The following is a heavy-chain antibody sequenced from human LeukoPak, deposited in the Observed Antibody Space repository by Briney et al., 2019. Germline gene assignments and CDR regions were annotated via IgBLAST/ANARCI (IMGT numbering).Heavy chain of an antibody. D-gene: IGHD2-2*01. J-gene: IGHJ4*02. Sequence: ASVKVSCTASGYTFTSYGISWVRQAPGQGLEWMGWISAYNGNTNYAQKLQGRVTMTTDTSTSTAYMELRSLRSDDTAVYYCARDIDCSSTSCYEFDYWGQGTLVTVSS. V-gene: IGHV1-18*01. CDR2: ISAYNGNT. CDR1: GYTFTSYG. CDR3: ARDIDCSSTSCYEFDY.